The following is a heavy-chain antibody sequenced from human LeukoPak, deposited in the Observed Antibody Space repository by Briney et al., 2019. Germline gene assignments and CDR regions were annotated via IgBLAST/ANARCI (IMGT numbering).Heavy chain of an antibody. V-gene: IGHV4-59*08. CDR2: NNYSGRT. J-gene: IGHJ4*02. D-gene: IGHD2-15*01. CDR3: ARQGSDCSGGSCYYYYFDY. Sequence: SETLSLTCTVSGGSLSSYYWSWIRQPPGKGLEWIGYNNYSGRTNYNPSLKSRVTMSVDTSKNQFSLKLSSVTAADTAVYHCARQGSDCSGGSCYYYYFDYWGQGTLVTVYS. CDR1: GGSLSSYY.